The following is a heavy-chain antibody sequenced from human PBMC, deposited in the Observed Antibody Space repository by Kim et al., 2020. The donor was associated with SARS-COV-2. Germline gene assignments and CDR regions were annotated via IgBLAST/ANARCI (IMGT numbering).Heavy chain of an antibody. Sequence: SETLSLTCAVYGGSFSGYYWSWIRQPPGKGLEWIGEINHSGSTNYNPSLKSRVTISVDTSKNQFSLKLSSVTAADTAVYYCASSITMVRGVRSPFDYWGQGTLVTVSS. D-gene: IGHD3-10*01. V-gene: IGHV4-34*01. CDR2: INHSGST. J-gene: IGHJ4*02. CDR1: GGSFSGYY. CDR3: ASSITMVRGVRSPFDY.